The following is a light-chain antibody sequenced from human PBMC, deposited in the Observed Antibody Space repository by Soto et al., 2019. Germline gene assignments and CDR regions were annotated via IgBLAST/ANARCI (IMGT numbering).Light chain of an antibody. CDR2: TAS. Sequence: AIQMTQSPSSLSASVGDRVTITCRASQGIRSELGWYQQKPGKAPNLLIYTASSLQSGVPSRFSGSGSGTEFTLTISSLQPDDFATYYCQQYNSYSPAFGQGTKVEIK. J-gene: IGKJ1*01. V-gene: IGKV1-6*01. CDR1: QGIRSE. CDR3: QQYNSYSPA.